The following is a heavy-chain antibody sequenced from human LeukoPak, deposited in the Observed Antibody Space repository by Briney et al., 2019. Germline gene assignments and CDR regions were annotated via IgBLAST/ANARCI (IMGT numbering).Heavy chain of an antibody. J-gene: IGHJ6*03. Sequence: ASVKVSCKASGYTFTSYGISWVRQAPGQGLEWMGWISAYNGNTNYAQKLQGRVTMTTDTSTSTANMELRSLRSDDTAVYYCARADYYYYMDVWGKGTTVTVSS. CDR1: GYTFTSYG. CDR2: ISAYNGNT. V-gene: IGHV1-18*01. CDR3: ARADYYYYMDV.